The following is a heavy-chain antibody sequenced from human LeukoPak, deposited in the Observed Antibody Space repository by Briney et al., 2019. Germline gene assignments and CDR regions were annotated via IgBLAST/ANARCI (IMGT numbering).Heavy chain of an antibody. CDR3: ARGGIFDY. CDR1: GGSISSYY. D-gene: IGHD6-13*01. J-gene: IGHJ4*02. Sequence: SETLSLTCTVSGGSISSYYWSWIRQPPGKGLEWIGYVHYSGSTNYNPSLKSRVTISIDTSKNQFSLNLSSVTAADTAVYYCARGGIFDYWGQGTLVTVSS. V-gene: IGHV4-59*01. CDR2: VHYSGST.